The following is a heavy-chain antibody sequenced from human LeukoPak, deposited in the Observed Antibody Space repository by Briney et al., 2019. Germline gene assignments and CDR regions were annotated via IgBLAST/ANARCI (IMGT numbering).Heavy chain of an antibody. J-gene: IGHJ3*02. D-gene: IGHD1-26*01. CDR1: GGTFSSHA. V-gene: IGHV1-69*13. Sequence: ASVKVSCKASGGTFSSHAISWVRQAPGQGLEWMGGIIPIFGTANYAQKFQGRVTITADESTSTAYMELSSLRSEDTAVYYCAREWELGVDAFDIWGQGTMVTVSS. CDR2: IIPIFGTA. CDR3: AREWELGVDAFDI.